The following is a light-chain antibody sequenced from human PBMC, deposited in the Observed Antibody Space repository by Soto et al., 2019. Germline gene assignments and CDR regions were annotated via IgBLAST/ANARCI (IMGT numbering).Light chain of an antibody. CDR3: SSYTPNYKL. V-gene: IGLV2-14*03. CDR1: GNNVGDYNY. J-gene: IGLJ2*01. CDR2: EVN. Sequence: QSALTQPASVSGSPGQSITISCIVTGNNVGDYNYVSWYQQYPDKAPKLLIYEVNNRPSGVSHRFSGSKSGNTASLTISGLQAEDEANYYCSSYTPNYKLFGGGTKLTVL.